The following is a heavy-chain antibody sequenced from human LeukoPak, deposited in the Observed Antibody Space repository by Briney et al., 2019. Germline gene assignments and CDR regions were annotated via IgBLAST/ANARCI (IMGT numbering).Heavy chain of an antibody. CDR3: ARGGPRAFDI. V-gene: IGHV4-59*01. Sequence: SQTLSLTCTVSGGSISSYYWSWIRQPPGKGLEWIGYIYYSGSTNYNPSLKSRVTISVDTSKNQFSLKLSSVTAADTAVYYCARGGPRAFDIWGQGTMVTVSS. CDR1: GGSISSYY. CDR2: IYYSGST. J-gene: IGHJ3*02.